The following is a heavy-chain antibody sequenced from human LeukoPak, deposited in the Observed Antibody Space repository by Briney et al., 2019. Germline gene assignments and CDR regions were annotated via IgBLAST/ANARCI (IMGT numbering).Heavy chain of an antibody. J-gene: IGHJ4*02. CDR3: ARDGGYSYGSPFDN. CDR2: IXYXXNT. CDR1: GGSISXXX. V-gene: IGHV4-59*01. Sequence: SETLSLTCXVSGGSISXXXXXXXXQPXXXXLXXXXXIXYXXNTNYNPXXXXXXTXSXDXXKXXFSLNLSSGTAADTAVYYCARDGGYSYGSPFDNWGQGTLVTVSS. D-gene: IGHD5-18*01.